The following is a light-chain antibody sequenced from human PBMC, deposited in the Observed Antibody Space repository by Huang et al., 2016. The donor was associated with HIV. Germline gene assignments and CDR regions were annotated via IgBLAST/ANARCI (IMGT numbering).Light chain of an antibody. J-gene: IGKJ4*01. CDR1: QSVATY. V-gene: IGKV3-11*01. Sequence: EVVFTQSPPTLSLSPGETGTLSCRASQSVATYLSWYQKRPGQGPRLLIYDTSYRAPGVPARFSGTGSGTDFTLTISSLEPEDLAIYYCQQRSNWPLTFGGGTKVEI. CDR2: DTS. CDR3: QQRSNWPLT.